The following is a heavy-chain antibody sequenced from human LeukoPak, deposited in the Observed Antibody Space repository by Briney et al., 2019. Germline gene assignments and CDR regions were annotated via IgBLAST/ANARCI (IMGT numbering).Heavy chain of an antibody. CDR3: ARVQTTSVYYYGMDV. J-gene: IGHJ6*02. CDR2: IYRGGST. V-gene: IGHV3-53*01. D-gene: IGHD4-17*01. CDR1: GFTVSSNH. Sequence: GGSLRLSCAASGFTVSSNHMSWVRQAPGKGLEWVSVIYRGGSTHYADSVKGRFTISRDNSKNTLYLQMNSLRAEDTAVYYCARVQTTSVYYYGMDVWGQGTTVTVSS.